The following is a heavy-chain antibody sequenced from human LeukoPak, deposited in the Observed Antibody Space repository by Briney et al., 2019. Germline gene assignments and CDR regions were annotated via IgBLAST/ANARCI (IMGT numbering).Heavy chain of an antibody. Sequence: GRSLRLSCAASGFTFSSYAMHWVRQAPGKGLEWVAVISYDGNNKYYADSVKGRFTISRDNSKNTLYLQMNSLRAEDTAVYYCASTPSTTVTTNYYYGMDVWGQGTTVTVSS. CDR3: ASTPSTTVTTNYYYGMDV. CDR1: GFTFSSYA. J-gene: IGHJ6*02. CDR2: ISYDGNNK. D-gene: IGHD4-17*01. V-gene: IGHV3-30-3*01.